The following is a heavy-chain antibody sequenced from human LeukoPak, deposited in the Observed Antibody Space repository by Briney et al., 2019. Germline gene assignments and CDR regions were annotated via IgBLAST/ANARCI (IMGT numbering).Heavy chain of an antibody. J-gene: IGHJ4*02. V-gene: IGHV1-18*01. CDR2: ISAYNGNT. CDR3: AREGHYYDSSGLFDY. CDR1: GYTFTSYG. D-gene: IGHD3-22*01. Sequence: ASVTVSCKASGYTFTSYGISWVRQAPGQGLEWMGWISAYNGNTNYAQKLQGRVTMTTDTSTSTAYMELRSLRSDDTAVYYCAREGHYYDSSGLFDYWGQGTLVTVSS.